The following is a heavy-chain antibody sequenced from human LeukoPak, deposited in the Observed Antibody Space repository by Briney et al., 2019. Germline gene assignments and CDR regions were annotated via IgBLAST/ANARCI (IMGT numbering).Heavy chain of an antibody. CDR2: ISSAGDII. Sequence: GGSLRLSCAVSGFTFSDYYMSWIRQAPGKGLEWLSYISSAGDIIYYADSVKGRFTISRDNTKNSLYLQINSLRAEDTALYYCARNAPFRNDGWPIFDYWGEGTLVTVSS. CDR1: GFTFSDYY. J-gene: IGHJ4*02. CDR3: ARNAPFRNDGWPIFDY. V-gene: IGHV3-11*01. D-gene: IGHD1-1*01.